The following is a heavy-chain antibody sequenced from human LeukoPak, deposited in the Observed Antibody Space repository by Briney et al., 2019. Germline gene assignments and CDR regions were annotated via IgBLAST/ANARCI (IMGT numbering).Heavy chain of an antibody. V-gene: IGHV4-59*08. D-gene: IGHD2-21*02. CDR2: IFYTGTT. CDR3: ARQLRSDAFDF. CDR1: GGSITTFY. Sequence: PSETLSLTCNVSGGSITTFYWSWIQQPPGKGLEWIGYIFYTGTTHYNPSLKSRVTISVDSSKNQFSLSLSSVTAADTAVYYCARQLRSDAFDFWGQGTLVTVSS. J-gene: IGHJ3*01.